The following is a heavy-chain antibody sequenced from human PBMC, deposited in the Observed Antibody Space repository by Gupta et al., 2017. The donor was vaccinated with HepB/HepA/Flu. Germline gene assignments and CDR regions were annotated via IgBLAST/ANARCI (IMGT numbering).Heavy chain of an antibody. CDR2: IYSGGST. CDR1: GFSVSSNY. Sequence: EVQLVESGGGLIQPGGSLRLSCAASGFSVSSNYMTWVRQAPGKGLEWVSVIYSGGSTYYADSVKGRFTISRDNSKNTLFLEMNSLRAGDTAVYYCARAPYGSGYSYHMDVWGKGTTVTV. CDR3: ARAPYGSGYSYHMDV. D-gene: IGHD3-3*01. V-gene: IGHV3-53*01. J-gene: IGHJ6*03.